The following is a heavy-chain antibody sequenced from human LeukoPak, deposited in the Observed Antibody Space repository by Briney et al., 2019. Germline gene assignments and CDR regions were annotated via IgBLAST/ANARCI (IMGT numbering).Heavy chain of an antibody. CDR3: ARVGEEESGSYLYYYYYMDV. D-gene: IGHD1-26*01. CDR1: GGSFSGYY. V-gene: IGHV4-34*01. CDR2: INHSGST. Sequence: PSETLSLTCAVYGGSFSGYYWSWIRQPPGKGLEWIGEINHSGSTNYNPSLKSRVTISVDTSKNQFSLKLSSVTAADTAVYYCARVGEEESGSYLYYYYYMDVWGKGTTVTVSS. J-gene: IGHJ6*03.